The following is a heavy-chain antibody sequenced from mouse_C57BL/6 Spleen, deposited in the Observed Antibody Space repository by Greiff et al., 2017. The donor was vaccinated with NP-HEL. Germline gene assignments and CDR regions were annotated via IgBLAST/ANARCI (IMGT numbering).Heavy chain of an antibody. CDR1: GYAFSSSW. Sequence: VKLQESGPELVKPGASVKISCKASGYAFSSSWMNWVKQRPGKGLEWIGRIYPGDGDTNYNGKFKGKATLTADKSSSTAYMQISSLTSEDSAVYFCARGGLLLPFDYWGQGTTLTVSS. J-gene: IGHJ2*01. CDR3: ARGGLLLPFDY. D-gene: IGHD1-1*01. V-gene: IGHV1-82*01. CDR2: IYPGDGDT.